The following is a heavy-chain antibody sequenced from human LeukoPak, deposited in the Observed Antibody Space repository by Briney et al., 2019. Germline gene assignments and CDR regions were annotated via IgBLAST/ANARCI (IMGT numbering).Heavy chain of an antibody. J-gene: IGHJ6*03. CDR1: GYTFTSYH. D-gene: IGHD6-6*01. CDR2: INPSGGST. Sequence: GASVKVSCKASGYTFTSYHMHWVRQAPGQGLEWMGIINPSGGSTSYAQKFQGRVTMTRDMSTSTVYMELSSLRSEDTAVYYCARDRGIAARPSRDYYYYMDVWGKGTTVTVSS. V-gene: IGHV1-46*01. CDR3: ARDRGIAARPSRDYYYYMDV.